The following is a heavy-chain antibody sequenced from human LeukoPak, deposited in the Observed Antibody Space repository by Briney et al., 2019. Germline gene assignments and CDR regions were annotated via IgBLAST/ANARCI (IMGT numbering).Heavy chain of an antibody. J-gene: IGHJ4*02. CDR3: AKGSTTSCYSHFDY. V-gene: IGHV3-30*18. D-gene: IGHD2-2*01. CDR2: ISYDGSNK. CDR1: GFTFSSYG. Sequence: GGSLRLSCAASGFTFSSYGMHWVRQAPGKGLEWVAVISYDGSNKYYADSVKGRFTISGDNSKNTLYLQMNSLRAEDTAIYYCAKGSTTSCYSHFDYWGQGNLVTVSS.